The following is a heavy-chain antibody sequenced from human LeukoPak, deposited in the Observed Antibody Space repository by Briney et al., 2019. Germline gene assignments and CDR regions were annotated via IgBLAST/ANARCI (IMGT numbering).Heavy chain of an antibody. CDR1: GFTFSSYS. CDR3: ARDQNDAYCSGGSCYSYYYGMDV. CDR2: IYHSGST. Sequence: LRLSCAASGFTFSSYSMNWVRQAPGKGLEWIGYIYHSGSTYYNPSLKSRVTISVDRSKNQFSLKLSSVTAADTAVYYCARDQNDAYCSGGSCYSYYYGMDVWGQGTTVTVSS. J-gene: IGHJ6*02. D-gene: IGHD2-15*01. V-gene: IGHV4-30-2*01.